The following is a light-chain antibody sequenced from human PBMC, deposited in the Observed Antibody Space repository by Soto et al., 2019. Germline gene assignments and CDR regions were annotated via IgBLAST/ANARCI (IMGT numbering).Light chain of an antibody. J-gene: IGLJ2*01. Sequence: QSALTQPPSASGYPGQSVAISCTGTSSDVGGDNFVSWYQQHPGKAPKLMIYEVSERPSGVPDRFSGSKSGNTASLTVSGLQAEDEADYYCSSYAGSNIVVFGGGTKLTVL. CDR1: SSDVGGDNF. V-gene: IGLV2-8*01. CDR2: EVS. CDR3: SSYAGSNIVV.